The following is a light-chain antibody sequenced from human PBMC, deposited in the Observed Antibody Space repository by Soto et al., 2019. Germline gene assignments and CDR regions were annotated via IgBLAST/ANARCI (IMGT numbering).Light chain of an antibody. CDR3: GTWDSSLSAGV. J-gene: IGLJ2*01. CDR2: DNN. CDR1: SSNVGSHY. Sequence: QSVLTQPPSVSAAPGQKVTISCSGSSSNVGSHYVSWYQQLPGTAPKLLIYDNNKRPSGIPDRFSGSKSGTSATLGITGLQTGDEADYYCGTWDSSLSAGVFGGWTKLTVL. V-gene: IGLV1-51*01.